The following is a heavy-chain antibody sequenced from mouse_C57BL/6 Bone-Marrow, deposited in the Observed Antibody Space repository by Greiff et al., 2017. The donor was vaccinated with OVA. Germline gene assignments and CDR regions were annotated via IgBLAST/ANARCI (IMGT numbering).Heavy chain of an antibody. J-gene: IGHJ2*01. Sequence: EVKLMESEGGLVQPGSSMKLSCTASGFTFSDYYMAWVRQVPEKGLEWVANINYDGSSTYYLDSLKSRFIISRDNAKNILYLQMSSLKSEDTATYYCARHYSNYEGDYFDYWGQGTTLTVSS. CDR2: INYDGSST. D-gene: IGHD2-5*01. V-gene: IGHV5-16*01. CDR3: ARHYSNYEGDYFDY. CDR1: GFTFSDYY.